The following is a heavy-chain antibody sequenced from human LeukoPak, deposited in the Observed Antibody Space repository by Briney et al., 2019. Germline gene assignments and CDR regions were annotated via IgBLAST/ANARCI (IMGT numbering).Heavy chain of an antibody. CDR2: FDPEDGET. Sequence: GASVKVSCKVSGYTLTELSMHWVRQAPGKGLEWMGGFDPEDGETIYAQKFQCRVTMTEETSTDTAYMELSSLRSEDTAVYYCATTLVGDSSSWYSRFFDNWGQGTLVTVSS. V-gene: IGHV1-24*01. CDR1: GYTLTELS. D-gene: IGHD6-13*01. J-gene: IGHJ4*02. CDR3: ATTLVGDSSSWYSRFFDN.